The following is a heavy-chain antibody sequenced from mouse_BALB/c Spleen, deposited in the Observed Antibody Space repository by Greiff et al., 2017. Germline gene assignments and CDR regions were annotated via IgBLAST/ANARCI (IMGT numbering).Heavy chain of an antibody. V-gene: IGHV3-2*02. CDR1: GYSITSDYA. CDR3: AREDYGNYGDAMDY. CDR2: ISYSGST. J-gene: IGHJ4*01. Sequence: EVKLQESGPGLVKPSQSLSLTCTVTGYSITSDYAWNWIRQFPGNKLEWMGYISYSGSTSYNPSLKSRISITRDTSKNQFFLQLNSVTTEDTATYYCAREDYGNYGDAMDYWGQGTSVTVSS. D-gene: IGHD2-1*01.